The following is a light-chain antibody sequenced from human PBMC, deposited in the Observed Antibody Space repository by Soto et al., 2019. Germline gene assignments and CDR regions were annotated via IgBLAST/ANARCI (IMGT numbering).Light chain of an antibody. V-gene: IGKV3-15*01. J-gene: IGKJ1*01. Sequence: EIVMTESPSTLSVSPGERATLSCRASQSVSSNLAWYQQKPVQAPRLLIYGASTRATGIPARFSGSGSGTEFTLTISSLQSEDFAVYYCQQYNNWSGTFGQGTKVDIK. CDR1: QSVSSN. CDR3: QQYNNWSGT. CDR2: GAS.